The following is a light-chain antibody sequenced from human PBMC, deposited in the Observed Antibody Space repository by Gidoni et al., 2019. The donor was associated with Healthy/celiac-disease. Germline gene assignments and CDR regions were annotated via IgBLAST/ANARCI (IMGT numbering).Light chain of an antibody. Sequence: SYELTQPPSVSVSPGQTASITCSGDKLGDKYACWYQQKPGQSPVLVIYQDSKRPSGIPERFSGSNSGNTATLTISGTQAMDEADYYFQAWDSSTPYVVFGGGTKLTVL. CDR1: KLGDKY. CDR3: QAWDSSTPYVV. J-gene: IGLJ2*01. CDR2: QDS. V-gene: IGLV3-1*01.